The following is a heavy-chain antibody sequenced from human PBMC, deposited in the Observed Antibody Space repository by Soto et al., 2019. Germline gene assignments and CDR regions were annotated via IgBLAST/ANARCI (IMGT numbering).Heavy chain of an antibody. CDR1: GFIFSNYW. D-gene: IGHD3-10*01. J-gene: IGHJ4*02. CDR2: INSDGSST. Sequence: GGSLRLSCAASGFIFSNYWIHWVRQAPGKGLVWVSRINSDGSSTNYADSVKGRFTISRDNARDTLYLQMNSLRADDTAVYYCARGLLSGSGSFYYWGQGALVTVSS. CDR3: ARGLLSGSGSFYY. V-gene: IGHV3-74*01.